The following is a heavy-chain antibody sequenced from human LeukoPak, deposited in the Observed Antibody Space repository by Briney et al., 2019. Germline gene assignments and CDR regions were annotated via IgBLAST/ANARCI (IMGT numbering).Heavy chain of an antibody. CDR1: GFTFSNYA. J-gene: IGHJ4*02. CDR2: ISGSGANT. V-gene: IGHV3-23*01. CDR3: ATEKWDSPDY. D-gene: IGHD1-26*01. Sequence: PGGSLRLSCAASGFTFSNYAMSWVRQAPGKGLEWVSGISGSGANTYHADSVKGRFTISRDNSKNTLYVQMNSLRAEDTAVYYCATEKWDSPDYWGQGTLVTVSS.